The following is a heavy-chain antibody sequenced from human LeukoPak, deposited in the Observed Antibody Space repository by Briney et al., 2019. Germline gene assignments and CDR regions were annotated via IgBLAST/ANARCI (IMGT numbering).Heavy chain of an antibody. CDR3: ARWTTTYLDY. V-gene: IGHV1-46*01. Sequence: ASVKVSCKASGYTFTNYYIHWVRQAPGQGLEWVGITDPIGGSTNYAQKFQGRVTMTRDTSTSTVYMELSSLRSEDSAVYYCARWTTTYLDYWGRGTLVTVSS. D-gene: IGHD4-11*01. CDR1: GYTFTNYY. J-gene: IGHJ4*02. CDR2: TDPIGGST.